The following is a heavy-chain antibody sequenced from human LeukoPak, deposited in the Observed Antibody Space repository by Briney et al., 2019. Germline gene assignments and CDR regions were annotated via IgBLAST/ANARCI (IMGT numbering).Heavy chain of an antibody. V-gene: IGHV3-9*01. CDR2: ISWNSGSI. CDR3: AKDPRAYYDILTGYYDY. Sequence: GGSLRLSCAASGFTFDDYAMHWVRQAPGKGLEWVSGISWNSGSIGYADSVKGRFTISRDNAKNSLYLQMNSLRAEDTALYYRAKDPRAYYDILTGYYDYWGQGTLVTVSS. D-gene: IGHD3-9*01. J-gene: IGHJ4*02. CDR1: GFTFDDYA.